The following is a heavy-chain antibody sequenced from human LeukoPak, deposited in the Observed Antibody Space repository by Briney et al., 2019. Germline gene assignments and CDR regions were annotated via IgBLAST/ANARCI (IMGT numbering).Heavy chain of an antibody. D-gene: IGHD6-13*01. V-gene: IGHV3-30*18. CDR2: ISYDGSNK. J-gene: IGHJ4*02. CDR3: AKDRDRIAAALHFDY. Sequence: PGGSLRLSCAASGFTFSSYGMPWVRQAPGKGLEWVAVISYDGSNKYYADSVKGRFTISRDNSKNTLYLQMNSLRAEDTAVYYCAKDRDRIAAALHFDYWGQGTLVTVSS. CDR1: GFTFSSYG.